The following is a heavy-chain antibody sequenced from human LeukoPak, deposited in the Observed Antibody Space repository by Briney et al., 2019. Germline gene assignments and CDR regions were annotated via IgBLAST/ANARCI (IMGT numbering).Heavy chain of an antibody. D-gene: IGHD6-19*01. J-gene: IGHJ6*03. Sequence: GASVKVSCKASGYSFADYYMHWVRQAPGQGLEWKGWIKPNSGGTRSAQNFRGRVTMTRDTSISTAYMELSSLRSEDTAVYYCARGHKAEQWLVASLHYYYYMDVWGKGTTVTVSS. CDR1: GYSFADYY. V-gene: IGHV1-2*02. CDR3: ARGHKAEQWLVASLHYYYYMDV. CDR2: IKPNSGGT.